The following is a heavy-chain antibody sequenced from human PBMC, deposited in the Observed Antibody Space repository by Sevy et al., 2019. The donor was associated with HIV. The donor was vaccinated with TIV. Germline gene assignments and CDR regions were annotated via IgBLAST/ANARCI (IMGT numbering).Heavy chain of an antibody. J-gene: IGHJ5*02. V-gene: IGHV3-30*04. CDR3: AKEGYYYDSHSADWFDP. Sequence: GGSLRLSCSASGFNISRYALHWVRQTPGKGLQWLAVISKDGTNKDYADFVKGRFSLSRDNSKNTLYLQMSNLRPEDTAVYYCAKEGYYYDSHSADWFDPWGQGTLVTVSS. D-gene: IGHD3-22*01. CDR1: GFNISRYA. CDR2: ISKDGTNK.